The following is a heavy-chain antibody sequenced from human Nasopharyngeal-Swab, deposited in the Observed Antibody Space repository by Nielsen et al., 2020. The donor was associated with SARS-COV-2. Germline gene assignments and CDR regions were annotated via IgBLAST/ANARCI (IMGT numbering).Heavy chain of an antibody. J-gene: IGHJ3*02. CDR3: ARDVRFLEWLSWDDAFDI. Sequence: ASVKVSCKASGYTFTSYGISWVRQAPGQGLEWMGWISAYNGNTNYAQKLQGRVTMTTDTSTSTAYMELRSLRSDDTAVYYCARDVRFLEWLSWDDAFDIWGQGTMVTVSS. D-gene: IGHD3-3*01. CDR1: GYTFTSYG. V-gene: IGHV1-18*01. CDR2: ISAYNGNT.